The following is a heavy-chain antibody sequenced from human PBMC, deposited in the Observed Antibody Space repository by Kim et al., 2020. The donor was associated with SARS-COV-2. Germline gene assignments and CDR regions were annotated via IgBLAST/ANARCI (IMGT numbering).Heavy chain of an antibody. CDR3: ARAIVVVPAATSDYYYGMDV. V-gene: IGHV3-21*01. D-gene: IGHD2-2*01. J-gene: IGHJ6*02. CDR2: ISSSSSYI. Sequence: GGSLRLSCAASGFTFSSYSMNWVRQAPGKGLEWVSSISSSSSYIYYADSVKGRFTISRDNAKNSLYLQMNSLRAEDTAVYYCARAIVVVPAATSDYYYGMDVWGQGTTVTVSS. CDR1: GFTFSSYS.